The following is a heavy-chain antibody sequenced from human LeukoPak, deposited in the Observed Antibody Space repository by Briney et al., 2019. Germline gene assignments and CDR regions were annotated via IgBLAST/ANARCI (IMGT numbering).Heavy chain of an antibody. V-gene: IGHV1-2*02. CDR1: GYKFTDDY. D-gene: IGHD3-16*01. CDR2: INPDSGFT. CDR3: APTAEAYTSWWKV. Sequence: ASVKASCKASGYKFTDDYMHWVRQAPGQGLEFMGWINPDSGFTNYAQKFKGRVTMTRDTSISTAYLEVRSLTSGDTAVYYCAPTAEAYTSWWKVWGQGTLVTVSS. J-gene: IGHJ4*02.